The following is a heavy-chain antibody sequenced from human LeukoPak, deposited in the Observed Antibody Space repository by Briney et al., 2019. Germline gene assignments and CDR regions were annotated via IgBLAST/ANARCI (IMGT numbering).Heavy chain of an antibody. CDR1: GFPFSDYA. CDR3: VKDRFGSFDP. D-gene: IGHD5-18*01. CDR2: ISPSASHR. V-gene: IGHV3-23*01. J-gene: IGHJ5*02. Sequence: GGSLRLSCAASGFPFSDYAMTWVRQAPGEGLEWVAAISPSASHRYYADFVGGRFTISRDNSKNTLDLQMSSLRAEDTAVYYCVKDRFGSFDPWGQGTLVTVSS.